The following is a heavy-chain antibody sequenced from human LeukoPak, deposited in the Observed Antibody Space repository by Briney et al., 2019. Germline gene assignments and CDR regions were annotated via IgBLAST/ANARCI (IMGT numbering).Heavy chain of an antibody. Sequence: GGSLRLSCAASGFTFSDYYMSWIRQAPGKGLEWVSYISYSGSTIFYADSVKGRFTISRDNAKNSLYLQMNSLRAEDTAVYYCAKDGYYDSSGYNWGQGTLVTVSS. CDR3: AKDGYYDSSGYN. D-gene: IGHD3-22*01. J-gene: IGHJ4*02. CDR1: GFTFSDYY. V-gene: IGHV3-11*04. CDR2: ISYSGSTI.